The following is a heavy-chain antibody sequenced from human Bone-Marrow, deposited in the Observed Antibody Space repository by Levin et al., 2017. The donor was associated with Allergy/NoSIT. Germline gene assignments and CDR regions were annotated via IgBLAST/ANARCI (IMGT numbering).Heavy chain of an antibody. V-gene: IGHV3-30-3*01. CDR2: ISYAHDGGNC. D-gene: IGHD5-18*01. Sequence: GGSLRLSCAASGFSLSHYATHWVRQAPGKRLEWVGVISYAHDGGNCFYADSVRGRFTISRDISKNMVFLEMNSLRSEDTALYYCARGGYSSWSQLDPWGQGTLVTVSS. CDR1: GFSLSHYA. CDR3: ARGGYSSWSQLDP. J-gene: IGHJ5*02.